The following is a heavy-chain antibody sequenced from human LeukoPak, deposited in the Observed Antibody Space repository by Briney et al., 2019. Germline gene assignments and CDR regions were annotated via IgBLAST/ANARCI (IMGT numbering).Heavy chain of an antibody. Sequence: EASVKVSCKASGYTFTGYYMHWVRQAPGQGLEWMGWINPNSGGTNYAQKFQGRVTMTRDTSISTAYMELSRLRSDDTAVYYRARDSGYSYGSYFDYWGQGTLVTVSS. CDR2: INPNSGGT. CDR1: GYTFTGYY. D-gene: IGHD5-18*01. J-gene: IGHJ4*02. V-gene: IGHV1-2*02. CDR3: ARDSGYSYGSYFDY.